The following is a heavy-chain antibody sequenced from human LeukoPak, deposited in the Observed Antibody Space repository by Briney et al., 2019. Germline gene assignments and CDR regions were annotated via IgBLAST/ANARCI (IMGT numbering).Heavy chain of an antibody. V-gene: IGHV3-33*01. CDR3: TRYNNDHFDY. CDR1: GFTFGGYG. D-gene: IGHD1-14*01. J-gene: IGHJ4*02. Sequence: GGSLRLSCAGSGFTFGGYGMHWVRQTPGKGLEWVAVISYDGSRAFYADSVKGRFTIYRDNSKNTMYVQMDDLRAEDTAVYYCTRYNNDHFDYWGQGTLVTVSS. CDR2: ISYDGSRA.